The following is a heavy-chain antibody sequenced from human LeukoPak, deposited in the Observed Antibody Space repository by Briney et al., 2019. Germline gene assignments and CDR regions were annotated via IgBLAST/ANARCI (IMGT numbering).Heavy chain of an antibody. Sequence: ASVKVSCKASGYTFTSYGISWVRQAPGQGLEWMGWISAYNGNTNYAQKLQGRVTMTTDTSTSTAYMELRSLRSDDTAVYYCARANVLLWFGEFHYWGQGTLVTVSS. CDR3: ARANVLLWFGEFHY. J-gene: IGHJ4*02. CDR1: GYTFTSYG. CDR2: ISAYNGNT. D-gene: IGHD3-10*01. V-gene: IGHV1-18*04.